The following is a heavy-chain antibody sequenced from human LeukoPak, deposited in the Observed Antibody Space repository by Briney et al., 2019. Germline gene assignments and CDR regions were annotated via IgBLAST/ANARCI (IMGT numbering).Heavy chain of an antibody. CDR2: IIPRGGST. V-gene: IGHV1-46*01. J-gene: IGHJ2*01. CDR1: GYNFTSFY. CDR3: ARGGGIIEFFDL. Sequence: ASVRVSCKASGYNFTSFYLHWVRQAPGQGLEWMGVIIPRGGSTTFPQKFQGRVTLTRDTSTSTVYMELRGLRSEDTAVYYCARGGGIIEFFDLWGRGTLVTVSS. D-gene: IGHD3-16*02.